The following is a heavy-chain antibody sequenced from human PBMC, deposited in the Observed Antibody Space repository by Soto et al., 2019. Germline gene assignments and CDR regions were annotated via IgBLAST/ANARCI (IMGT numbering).Heavy chain of an antibody. J-gene: IGHJ5*02. Sequence: QVQLVQSGAEVKKPGASVKVSCKASGYTFTSYGISWVRQAPGQGLEWMGWISAYNGNTNYAQKLQGRVTMTTDTSTSTAYMELRSLRSDDTAVYYCARLDCSGGSCYLWDNCFDPWGQGTLVTVSS. CDR2: ISAYNGNT. CDR1: GYTFTSYG. V-gene: IGHV1-18*01. CDR3: ARLDCSGGSCYLWDNCFDP. D-gene: IGHD2-15*01.